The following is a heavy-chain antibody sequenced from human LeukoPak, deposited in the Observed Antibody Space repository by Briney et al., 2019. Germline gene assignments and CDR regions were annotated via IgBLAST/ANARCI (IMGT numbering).Heavy chain of an antibody. V-gene: IGHV3-53*01. CDR2: IYSGGST. J-gene: IGHJ4*02. CDR3: ARGLGYCTSTTCLLPFDY. CDR1: GFTVSTYY. Sequence: GGSLRPSCAASGFTVSTYYMTWVRQAPGKGLECVSVIYSGGSTYYADTVKGRFTVSRDNSKNTLYLQMNSLRAEDTAMYYCARGLGYCTSTTCLLPFDYWGQGTLVTVSS. D-gene: IGHD2-2*01.